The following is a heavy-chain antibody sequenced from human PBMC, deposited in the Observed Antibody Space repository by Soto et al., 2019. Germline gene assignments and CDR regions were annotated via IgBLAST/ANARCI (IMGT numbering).Heavy chain of an antibody. J-gene: IGHJ4*02. D-gene: IGHD3-10*01. CDR1: GGSISSSSYY. CDR3: AEGGLWFGELSY. Sequence: SETLSLTCTVSGGSISSSSYYWGWIRQPPGKGLEWIGSIYYSGSTYYNPSLKSRVTISVDTSKNQFSLKLSSVTAADTAVYYCAEGGLWFGELSYWGQGTLVTVSS. CDR2: IYYSGST. V-gene: IGHV4-39*01.